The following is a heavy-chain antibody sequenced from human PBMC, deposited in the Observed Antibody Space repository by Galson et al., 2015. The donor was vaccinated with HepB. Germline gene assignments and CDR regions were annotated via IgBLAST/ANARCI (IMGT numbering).Heavy chain of an antibody. D-gene: IGHD3-10*01. CDR3: ARDTGLGFYGHLDV. V-gene: IGHV1-18*01. Sequence: SVKVSCKASGYTFTSYGISWVRQAPGQGLEWMGWISAYNGNTNYAQKLQGRVTMTTDTSTSTAYMELRSLRPDDTAVYYCARDTGLGFYGHLDVWGQGTTDTVSS. CDR1: GYTFTSYG. CDR2: ISAYNGNT. J-gene: IGHJ6*02.